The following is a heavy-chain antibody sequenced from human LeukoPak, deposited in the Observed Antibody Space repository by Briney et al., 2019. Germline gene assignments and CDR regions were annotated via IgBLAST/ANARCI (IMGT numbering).Heavy chain of an antibody. Sequence: PGGSLRLSCAAPGFTSSDHAMDRGRQAPGKGLESVGRIRNKANSYTTEYAASVQGRFTVSRDDSMNSLYLQMNSMKTEDTAVYYCTRLVGANDWGQGTLVTVSS. J-gene: IGHJ4*02. CDR3: TRLVGAND. CDR2: IRNKANSYTT. V-gene: IGHV3-72*01. CDR1: GFTSSDHA. D-gene: IGHD1-26*01.